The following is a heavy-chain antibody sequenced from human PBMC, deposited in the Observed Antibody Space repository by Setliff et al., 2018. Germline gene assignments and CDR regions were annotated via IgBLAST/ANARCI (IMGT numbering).Heavy chain of an antibody. D-gene: IGHD3-16*01. Sequence: ASVKVSCKASGYTFTSYYMHWVRQAPGQGLEWMGIIYPSGGSISYAQKFQGRVTMTRDTSSKTTYMELRSLTSDDTAVYFCTRSRGPRVVLAADFDFWGQGTLVTVSS. CDR2: IYPSGGSI. CDR3: TRSRGPRVVLAADFDF. J-gene: IGHJ4*02. CDR1: GYTFTSYY. V-gene: IGHV1-46*01.